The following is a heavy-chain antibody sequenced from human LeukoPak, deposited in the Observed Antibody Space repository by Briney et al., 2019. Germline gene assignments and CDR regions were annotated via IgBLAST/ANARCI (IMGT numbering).Heavy chain of an antibody. CDR3: ARVNWGAQPFDP. V-gene: IGHV4-4*02. CDR1: GGSISRSNG. Sequence: SETLSRTGAGAGGSISRSNGWRWVRPPPGKGLEWMGEIQHSGSTNYNPTLKSRATKAEDKPKNQFSLKLSSVTAADTAVYYCARVNWGAQPFDPWGQGTLVTVSS. D-gene: IGHD7-27*01. CDR2: IQHSGST. J-gene: IGHJ5*02.